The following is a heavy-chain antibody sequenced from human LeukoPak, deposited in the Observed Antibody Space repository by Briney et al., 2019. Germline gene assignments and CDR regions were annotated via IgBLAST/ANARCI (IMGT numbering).Heavy chain of an antibody. Sequence: GGSLRLSCAASGFTFDDYAMHWVRQAPGKGLEWVSSISSSSSYIYYADSVKGRFTISRDNAKNSLYLQMNSLRAEDTAVYYCARDPTPYSSSWYGTNDAFDIWGQGTMVTVSS. J-gene: IGHJ3*02. CDR1: GFTFDDYA. D-gene: IGHD6-13*01. V-gene: IGHV3-21*01. CDR2: ISSSSSYI. CDR3: ARDPTPYSSSWYGTNDAFDI.